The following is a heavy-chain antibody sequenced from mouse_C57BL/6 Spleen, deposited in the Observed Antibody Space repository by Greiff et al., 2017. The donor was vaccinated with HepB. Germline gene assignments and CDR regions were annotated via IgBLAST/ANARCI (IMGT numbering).Heavy chain of an antibody. Sequence: LVESGAELVRPGSSVKLSCKASGYTFTSYWMHWVKQRPIQGLEWIGNIDPSDSETHYNQKFKDKATLTVDKSSSTAYMQLSSLTSEDSAVYYCARTARFFYAMDYWGQGTSVTVSS. D-gene: IGHD3-1*01. CDR3: ARTARFFYAMDY. CDR1: GYTFTSYW. CDR2: IDPSDSET. V-gene: IGHV1-52*01. J-gene: IGHJ4*01.